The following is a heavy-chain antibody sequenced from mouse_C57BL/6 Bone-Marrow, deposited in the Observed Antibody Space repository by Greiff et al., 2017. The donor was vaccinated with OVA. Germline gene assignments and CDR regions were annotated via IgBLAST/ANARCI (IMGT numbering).Heavy chain of an antibody. CDR2: ISTRSGNI. CDR3: AKKRLCPMDY. D-gene: IGHD2-3*01. Sequence: VQLQQSGAELARPGASVKLSCKASGYTFTSYGISWVQQTTGQGLEWIGEISTRSGNIYSTEKIKGMATLTEDKYTSTAYMTLSSLTSEDTTVYFGAKKRLCPMDYWGQGTSGTVSA. V-gene: IGHV1-81*01. CDR1: GYTFTSYG. J-gene: IGHJ4*01.